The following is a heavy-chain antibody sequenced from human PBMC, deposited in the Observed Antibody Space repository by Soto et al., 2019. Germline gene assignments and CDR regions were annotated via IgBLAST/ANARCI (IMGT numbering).Heavy chain of an antibody. J-gene: IGHJ4*02. CDR1: GFTFSSYA. V-gene: IGHV3-23*01. D-gene: IGHD3-22*01. CDR3: AKEYDSSGYYYAANFDY. CDR2: ISGSGAST. Sequence: GALRLSFAASGFTFSSYAMNWVRQAPGKGLEWVSVISGSGASTYYADSVKGRFTISRDNSKNTLHLQMNSLRAEDTAVYYCAKEYDSSGYYYAANFDYWGQGTLVTVSS.